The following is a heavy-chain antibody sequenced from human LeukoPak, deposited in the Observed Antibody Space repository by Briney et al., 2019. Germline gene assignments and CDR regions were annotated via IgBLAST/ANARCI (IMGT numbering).Heavy chain of an antibody. Sequence: SETLSLTCAVYGGSFSGYYWSWIRQPPGKGLEWIGEINHSGSTNYNPSLKSRVTISVDTSKNQFSLKLSSVTAAVTAVYYCARGIRGITMVRGVIPTQYNWFDPWGQGTLVTVSS. D-gene: IGHD3-10*01. CDR1: GGSFSGYY. J-gene: IGHJ5*02. V-gene: IGHV4-34*01. CDR2: INHSGST. CDR3: ARGIRGITMVRGVIPTQYNWFDP.